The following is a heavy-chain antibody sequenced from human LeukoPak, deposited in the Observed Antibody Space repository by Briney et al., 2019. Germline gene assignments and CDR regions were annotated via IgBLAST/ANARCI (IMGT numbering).Heavy chain of an antibody. CDR3: ARGLDYDPNPYFDY. V-gene: IGHV4-34*01. J-gene: IGHJ4*02. CDR1: GGSFSGYY. CDR2: INHSGST. Sequence: PSETLSLTCAVYGGSFSGYYWSWIRQPPGKGLEWIGEINHSGSTNYNPSLKSRVTISVDTSKNQFSLKLSSVTAADTAVYYCARGLDYDPNPYFDYWGQGTLVTVSS. D-gene: IGHD3-16*01.